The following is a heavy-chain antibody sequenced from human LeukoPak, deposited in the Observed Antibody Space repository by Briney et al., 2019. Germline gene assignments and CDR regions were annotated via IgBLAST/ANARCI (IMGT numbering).Heavy chain of an antibody. Sequence: SETLSLTCTVSGGSISSSSYFWGWIRQPPEKGLEWIGSVFYTGDTYYSPSLKSRVTISVDTSKNQFSLKLSSVTAADTAVYYCARGLIAASGIFDYWGQGTLVTVSS. J-gene: IGHJ4*02. CDR3: ARGLIAASGIFDY. D-gene: IGHD6-13*01. CDR2: VFYTGDT. CDR1: GGSISSSSYF. V-gene: IGHV4-39*07.